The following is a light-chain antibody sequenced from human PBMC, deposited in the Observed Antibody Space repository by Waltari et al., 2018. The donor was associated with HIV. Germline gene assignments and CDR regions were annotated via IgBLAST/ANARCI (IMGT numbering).Light chain of an antibody. CDR1: SSNIGNNA. CDR3: ETLDDNLNGPV. CDR2: SNN. Sequence: QSVLTQPPSASGTPGQRVTISCSGSSSNIGNNAVSWYQQFPGTAPKLLIYSNNQRPSGVPDRFSGSNSVTSAALAISGLQSEDEANYYCETLDDNLNGPVFGGGTKLTVL. J-gene: IGLJ2*01. V-gene: IGLV1-44*01.